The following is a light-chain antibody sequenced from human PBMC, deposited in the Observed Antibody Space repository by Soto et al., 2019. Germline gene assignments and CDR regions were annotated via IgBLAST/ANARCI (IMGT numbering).Light chain of an antibody. CDR3: QQYYSTPPT. V-gene: IGKV4-1*01. CDR2: WAS. Sequence: DVVMTQSPDSLAVSLGERATINCKSSQNLLYNSNNKNYLAWYQQRPGQPPKLLIYWASTRESGVPDRFSGSGSGTDFTRTISSLQAADVAVYYCQQYYSTPPTFGQGTKVEMK. J-gene: IGKJ1*01. CDR1: QNLLYNSNNKNY.